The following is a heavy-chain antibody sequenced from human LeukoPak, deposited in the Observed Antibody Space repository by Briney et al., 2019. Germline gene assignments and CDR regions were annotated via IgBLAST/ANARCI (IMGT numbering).Heavy chain of an antibody. V-gene: IGHV5-51*01. Sequence: NPGESLKISCKGSGYSFTSYWIGWVRQMPGRGLEWMGIIYPGDSDTRYSPSFQGQVTISADKSISTAYLQWSSLKASDIAMYYCASLARRDGYNFPFDYWGQGTLVTVSS. J-gene: IGHJ4*02. CDR2: IYPGDSDT. D-gene: IGHD5-24*01. CDR3: ASLARRDGYNFPFDY. CDR1: GYSFTSYW.